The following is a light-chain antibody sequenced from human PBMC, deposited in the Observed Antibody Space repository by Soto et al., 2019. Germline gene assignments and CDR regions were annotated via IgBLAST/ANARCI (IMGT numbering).Light chain of an antibody. CDR1: SSDVGSYNR. CDR2: EVS. Sequence: QSALTQPPPVSGSPGQSVTISCTGTSSDVGSYNRVSWYQQPPGTAPKLMIYEVSNRPSGVPDRFSGSKSGNTASLTISGLQAEDEADYYCNLYTSSSTVVFGGGTKVTVL. CDR3: NLYTSSSTVV. V-gene: IGLV2-18*01. J-gene: IGLJ2*01.